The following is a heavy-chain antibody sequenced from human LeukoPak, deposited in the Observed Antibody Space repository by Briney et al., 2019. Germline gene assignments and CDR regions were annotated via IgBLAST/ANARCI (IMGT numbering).Heavy chain of an antibody. D-gene: IGHD3-10*01. CDR2: INHSGST. CDR1: GGSFSGYY. CDR3: ARLVGQLSL. V-gene: IGHV4-34*01. J-gene: IGHJ2*01. Sequence: SETLSLTCAVYGGSFSGYYWSWIRQPPGKGLEWIGEINHSGSTNYNPSLKSRVTISVDTSKNQFSLKLRSVTAADTAVYYCARLVGQLSLWGRGTLVTVSS.